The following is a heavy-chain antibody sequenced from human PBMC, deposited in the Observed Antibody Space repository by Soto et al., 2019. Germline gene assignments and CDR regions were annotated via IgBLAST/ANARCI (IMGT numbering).Heavy chain of an antibody. CDR1: GGTFSTYS. Sequence: QVQLVQSGAEVKKPGSSVKVSCKTSGGTFSTYSIVWVRQAPGEGLEWMGGIIPIFGTANYAQKFQDRVTTPADKSTNTAFMELSSLKSEDTAMYYCASSSGNNYGVGTNYHFDYWGQGTLVTVSS. J-gene: IGHJ4*02. D-gene: IGHD1-26*01. CDR3: ASSSGNNYGVGTNYHFDY. CDR2: IIPIFGTA. V-gene: IGHV1-69*06.